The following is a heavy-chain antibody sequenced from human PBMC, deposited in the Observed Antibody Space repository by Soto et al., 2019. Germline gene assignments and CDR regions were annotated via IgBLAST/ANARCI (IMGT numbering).Heavy chain of an antibody. CDR3: AKKPLGRSIFLRRYGMDV. CDR1: GFTFSSYG. J-gene: IGHJ6*02. Sequence: GGSLRLSCAASGFTFSSYGILWARQAPGKGLEWVALVSYDGRNTYYADSVKGRFSISRDNFQNTLYLQMNSLRTEDTAVYYCAKKPLGRSIFLRRYGMDVWGQGTKVTVSS. D-gene: IGHD3-9*01. V-gene: IGHV3-30*18. CDR2: VSYDGRNT.